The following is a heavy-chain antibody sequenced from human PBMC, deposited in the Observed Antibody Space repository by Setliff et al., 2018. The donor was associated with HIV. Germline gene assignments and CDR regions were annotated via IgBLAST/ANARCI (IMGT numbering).Heavy chain of an antibody. V-gene: IGHV3-23*01. Sequence: GGSLRLSCAASGFLFSRYAMSWVRQAPGKGLEWVSVISGSGGSTSCADSVKGRFTMSRDNSKNTVFLHMNSLRAEDTAVYYCAKDSEVWLNYMDVWGKGTTVTVSS. CDR2: ISGSGGST. CDR3: AKDSEVWLNYMDV. D-gene: IGHD5-18*01. CDR1: GFLFSRYA. J-gene: IGHJ6*03.